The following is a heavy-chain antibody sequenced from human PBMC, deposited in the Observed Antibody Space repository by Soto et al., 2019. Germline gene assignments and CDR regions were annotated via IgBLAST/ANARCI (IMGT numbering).Heavy chain of an antibody. CDR3: ARAFCVGLQLCFDY. Sequence: QVPLVQSGAEVKKPGSSVNVYCKASGVTFSSYAISWVRQAPGHGLEWMGGIIPILGTANYAQKFQGRVTITADESTSTAYMELSSLRSEDTAVYYCARAFCVGLQLCFDYWCQGTLVTV. D-gene: IGHD5-18*01. J-gene: IGHJ4*02. CDR1: GVTFSSYA. V-gene: IGHV1-69*01. CDR2: IIPILGTA.